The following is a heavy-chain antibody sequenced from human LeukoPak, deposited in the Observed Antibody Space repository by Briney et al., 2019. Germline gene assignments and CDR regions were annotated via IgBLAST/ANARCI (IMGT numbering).Heavy chain of an antibody. CDR3: AKVLTGDSSGYAIDY. V-gene: IGHV3-30*18. CDR2: ISYDGSNK. CDR1: GFTFSSYG. J-gene: IGHJ4*02. Sequence: GRSLRLSCAASGFTFSSYGMHWVRQAPGKGLEWVAVISYDGSNKYYADSVKGRFTISRDNSKNTLYLQMNSLRAEDTAVYYCAKVLTGDSSGYAIDYWGQGTLVTVSS. D-gene: IGHD3-22*01.